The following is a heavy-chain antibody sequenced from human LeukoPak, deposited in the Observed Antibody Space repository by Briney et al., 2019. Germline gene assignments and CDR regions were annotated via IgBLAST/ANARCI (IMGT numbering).Heavy chain of an antibody. D-gene: IGHD3-9*01. CDR2: IYYSGST. V-gene: IGHV4-59*01. Sequence: SETLSLTCTVSGGSISSYYWSWIRQPPGKGLEWIGYIYYSGSTNYNPSLKSRVTISVDTSKKQFSLKLNSVTAADTAVYYCATFDILTGYYNYWGQGTLVTVSS. CDR1: GGSISSYY. J-gene: IGHJ4*02. CDR3: ATFDILTGYYNY.